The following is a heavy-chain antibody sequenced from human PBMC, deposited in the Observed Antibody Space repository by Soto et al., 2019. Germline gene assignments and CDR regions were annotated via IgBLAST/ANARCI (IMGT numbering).Heavy chain of an antibody. D-gene: IGHD6-13*01. J-gene: IGHJ5*02. CDR3: ARGGPGIAAAAYNWFDP. CDR1: GGSFSDYY. Sequence: QVQLQQWGAGLLKPSETLSLTCAVYGGSFSDYYWSWIRQPPGKGLEWIGEINHSGSTNYNPSLKSRVTISVDTSKNQFSLKLSSVTAADTAVYYCARGGPGIAAAAYNWFDPWGQGTLVTVSS. CDR2: INHSGST. V-gene: IGHV4-34*01.